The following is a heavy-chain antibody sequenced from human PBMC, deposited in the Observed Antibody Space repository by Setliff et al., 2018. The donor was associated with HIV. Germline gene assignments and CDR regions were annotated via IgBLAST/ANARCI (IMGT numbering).Heavy chain of an antibody. V-gene: IGHV4-61*09. Sequence: PSETLSLTCTVSGGSITNGGYYWSWIRQPAGKGLEWIGHIYTSGSTNFNPSLKSRVTISMDMSKNQFSLKLTSLTAADTAVYYCARGSGTFYDVLTFGPWGQGTLVTV. CDR1: GGSITNGGYY. CDR2: IYTSGST. D-gene: IGHD3-9*01. CDR3: ARGSGTFYDVLTFGP. J-gene: IGHJ4*02.